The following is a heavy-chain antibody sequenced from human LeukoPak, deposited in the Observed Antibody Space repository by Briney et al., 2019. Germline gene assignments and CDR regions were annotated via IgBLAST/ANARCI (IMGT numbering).Heavy chain of an antibody. CDR3: TRGPPYGSGGYAFDI. V-gene: IGHV1-8*01. CDR1: GYTSTSYD. J-gene: IGHJ3*02. D-gene: IGHD3-10*01. Sequence: GASVKVSCKASGYTSTSYDINWVRQATGQGLEWMGWMNPNSGNTGYQQKFQGRGTMPRNTSTITAYTELSSRRSEDTAVYYCTRGPPYGSGGYAFDIWGQGTMVTVSS. CDR2: MNPNSGNT.